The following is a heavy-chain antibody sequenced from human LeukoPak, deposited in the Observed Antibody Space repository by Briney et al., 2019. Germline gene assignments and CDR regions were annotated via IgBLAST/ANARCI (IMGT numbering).Heavy chain of an antibody. CDR2: IYYSGST. D-gene: IGHD3-10*01. V-gene: IGHV4-30-4*08. CDR1: GGSISSGDYY. J-gene: IGHJ4*02. CDR3: ARETPPYYYGSGSSSNFDY. Sequence: SGTLSLTCTVSGGSISSGDYYWSWIRQPPGKGLEWIGYIYYSGSTYYNPSLKSRVTISVDTSKNQFSLKLSSVTAADTAVYYCARETPPYYYGSGSSSNFDYWGQGTLVTVSS.